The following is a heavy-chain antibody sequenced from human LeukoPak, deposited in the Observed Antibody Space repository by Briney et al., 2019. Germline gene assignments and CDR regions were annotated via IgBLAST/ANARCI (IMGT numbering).Heavy chain of an antibody. J-gene: IGHJ4*02. CDR1: GFTFSSYS. CDR3: ARDIRYLGEDS. Sequence: PGGSLRLSCVASGFTFSSYSMNWVRQAPGKGLEWVSSISSTSYHIFYAESLKGRFTISRDNDKNSLFLQMNSLRVDDTAVYFCARDIRYLGEDSWGQGTLVTVSS. V-gene: IGHV3-21*01. CDR2: ISSTSYHI. D-gene: IGHD3-16*01.